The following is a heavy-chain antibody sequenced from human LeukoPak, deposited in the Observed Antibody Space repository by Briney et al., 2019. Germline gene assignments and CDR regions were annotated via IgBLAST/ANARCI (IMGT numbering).Heavy chain of an antibody. D-gene: IGHD2-21*02. V-gene: IGHV1-2*02. J-gene: IGHJ4*02. CDR2: INPHSGGT. Sequence: ASVKVSCKASGFTFTGYYIHWVRQAPGQGLEWMGYINPHSGGTNSPQKFQGRVTMTTDTSISAAYMELSSLITDDTAMYYCVREGNELLSKNFDYWGQGTLVTVSS. CDR3: VREGNELLSKNFDY. CDR1: GFTFTGYY.